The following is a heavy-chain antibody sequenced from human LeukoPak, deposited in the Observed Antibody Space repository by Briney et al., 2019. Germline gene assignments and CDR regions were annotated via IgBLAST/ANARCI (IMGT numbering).Heavy chain of an antibody. CDR1: GYSFTRNA. D-gene: IGHD3-22*01. CDR2: IIPVFGSA. Sequence: ASVKVSCKASGYSFTRNAIHWVRQAPGQGLEWMGGIIPVFGSANYAQKFQGRVTITADRSTNTVYMELNSLRSEDTAVYYCARGPGCFDSSGHVSDHLYFDYWGQGTLVTVSS. V-gene: IGHV1-69*06. CDR3: ARGPGCFDSSGHVSDHLYFDY. J-gene: IGHJ4*02.